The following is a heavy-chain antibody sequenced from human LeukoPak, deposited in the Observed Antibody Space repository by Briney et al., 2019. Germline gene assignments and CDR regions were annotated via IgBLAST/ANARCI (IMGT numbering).Heavy chain of an antibody. CDR1: GFAFSSYT. J-gene: IGHJ4*02. Sequence: PGGSLRLSCATSGFAFSSYTMNWVRQAPGKGLEWVSSISSSSIYRYSADSVKGRFTISRDNAKNSLYLQMNSLRAEDTAVYYCARHVGISFWGQGTLVTVSS. D-gene: IGHD7-27*01. CDR3: ARHVGISF. CDR2: ISSSSIYR. V-gene: IGHV3-21*01.